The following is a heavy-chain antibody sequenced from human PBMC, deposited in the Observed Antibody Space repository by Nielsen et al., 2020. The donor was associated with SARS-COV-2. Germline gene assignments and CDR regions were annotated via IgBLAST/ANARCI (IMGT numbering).Heavy chain of an antibody. CDR2: ISWNSGSI. D-gene: IGHD1-7*01. CDR1: GFTFDDYA. V-gene: IGHV3-9*01. CDR3: ATLHITGTTGLDY. J-gene: IGHJ4*02. Sequence: SLKISCAASGFTFDDYAMHWVRQAPGKGLEWVSGISWNSGSIGYADSVKGRFTISRDNAKNSLYLQMNSLRAEDTAVYYCATLHITGTTGLDYWGQGTLVTVSS.